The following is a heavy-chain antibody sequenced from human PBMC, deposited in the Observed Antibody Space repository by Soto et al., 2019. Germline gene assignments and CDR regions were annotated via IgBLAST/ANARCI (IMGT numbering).Heavy chain of an antibody. Sequence: ASVKVSCKASGYTFATYAMHWVRQAPGQRLEWMGWINTYNGNTKYSQRFQGRVAITRDTGATTVYLEVNSLRSEDTAAYYCARDMVGAAKAFDMWGQGTLVTVSS. D-gene: IGHD2-15*01. CDR1: GYTFATYA. CDR2: INTYNGNT. V-gene: IGHV1-3*04. CDR3: ARDMVGAAKAFDM. J-gene: IGHJ3*02.